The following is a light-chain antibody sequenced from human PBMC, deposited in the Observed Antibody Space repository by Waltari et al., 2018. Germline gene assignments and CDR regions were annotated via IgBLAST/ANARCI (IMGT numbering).Light chain of an antibody. Sequence: QSVLTQPPSASATPWQRVSISCSGSHSNLGSNYLYWYQPLPGTAPKLLIYRNNQRPSRVPDRFSASKYGTSASLATSELRSEDEGIYYCASWDDSHYVFGPGTTVSVL. J-gene: IGLJ1*01. V-gene: IGLV1-47*01. CDR1: HSNLGSNY. CDR3: ASWDDSHYV. CDR2: RNN.